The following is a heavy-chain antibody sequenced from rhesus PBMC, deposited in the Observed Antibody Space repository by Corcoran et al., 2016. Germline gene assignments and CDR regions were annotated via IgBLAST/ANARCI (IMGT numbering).Heavy chain of an antibody. CDR1: VGSIRGSSY. CDR3: ARACSRGVCYAAFDY. J-gene: IGHJ4*01. Sequence: QVQLQESGPGMVKPSQTLPTPCTVLVGSIRGSSYWTVFPRPPGQVLEWIGGINCNMASTYYNPSFKMRITISKDTSKNQFSLKLSSVTAADTAAYYCARACSRGVCYAAFDYWGQGVLVTVSS. D-gene: IGHD2-39*01. CDR2: INCNMAST. V-gene: IGHV4-143*01.